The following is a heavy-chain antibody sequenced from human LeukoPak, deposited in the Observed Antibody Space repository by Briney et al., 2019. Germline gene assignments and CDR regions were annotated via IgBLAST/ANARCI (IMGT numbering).Heavy chain of an antibody. V-gene: IGHV4-39*01. CDR2: IHFSGTT. CDR1: GGTISRSNYY. J-gene: IGHJ4*02. Sequence: SETLSLTCTVSGGTISRSNYYWGWIRQPPGKGLEWIGSIHFSGTTYYTPSLKSRVTISVDTSKNQFSLKLSSVTAADTAVYYCARVPTVTFFDYWGQGTLVTVSS. D-gene: IGHD4-17*01. CDR3: ARVPTVTFFDY.